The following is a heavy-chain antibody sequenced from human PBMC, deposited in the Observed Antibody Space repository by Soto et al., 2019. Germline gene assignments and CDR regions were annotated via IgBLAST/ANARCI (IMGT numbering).Heavy chain of an antibody. J-gene: IGHJ3*02. V-gene: IGHV1-69*13. CDR2: IIPIFGTA. Sequence: GASVKVSCKASGGTFSSYAISWVRQAPGQGLEWMGGIIPIFGTANYAQKFQGRVTITADESTSTAYMELSSLRSEDTAVYYCARGRGYCGSDCYSSDFDTWRQGPMVTIPS. CDR1: GGTFSSYA. CDR3: ARGRGYCGSDCYSSDFDT. D-gene: IGHD2-21*02.